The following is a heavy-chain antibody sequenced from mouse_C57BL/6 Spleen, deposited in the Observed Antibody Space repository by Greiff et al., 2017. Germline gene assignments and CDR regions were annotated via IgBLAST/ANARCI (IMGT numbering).Heavy chain of an antibody. J-gene: IGHJ3*01. Sequence: EVQLQESGGGLVKPGGSLKLSCAASGFTFSSYAMSWVRQTPEKRLEWVATISDGGSYTYYPDNVKGRFTISRDNAKNNLYLQMSHLKSEDTAMYYCARDDGDYDYDGAWFAYWGQGTLVTVSA. V-gene: IGHV5-4*01. CDR3: ARDDGDYDYDGAWFAY. D-gene: IGHD2-4*01. CDR1: GFTFSSYA. CDR2: ISDGGSYT.